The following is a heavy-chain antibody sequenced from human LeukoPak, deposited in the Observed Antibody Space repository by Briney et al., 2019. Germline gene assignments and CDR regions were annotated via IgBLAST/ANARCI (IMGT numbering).Heavy chain of an antibody. CDR2: VTPNSGGT. CDR3: ARDAGYSSGWYPQTRGGFDY. CDR1: GYTFTGYY. V-gene: IGHV1-2*02. Sequence: ASVKVSCKASGYTFTGYYMHWVRQAPGQGLEWMGWVTPNSGGTNYAQRFQGRVTMTRDTSISTAYMELSRLRSDDTAVYYCARDAGYSSGWYPQTRGGFDYWGQGTLVTVSS. J-gene: IGHJ4*02. D-gene: IGHD6-19*01.